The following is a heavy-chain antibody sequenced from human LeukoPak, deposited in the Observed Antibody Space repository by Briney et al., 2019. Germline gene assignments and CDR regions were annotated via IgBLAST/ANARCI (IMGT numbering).Heavy chain of an antibody. CDR3: LMKGATVTSTVDY. J-gene: IGHJ4*02. V-gene: IGHV1-69*05. CDR2: IIPIFGTA. CDR1: RYTLTGYY. Sequence: SVKVSCKASRYTLTGYYMHWVRQAPGQGLEWMGGIIPIFGTANYAQKFQGRVTITTDESTSTAYMELSSLRSEDTAVYYCLMKGATVTSTVDYWGQGTLVTVSS. D-gene: IGHD4-17*01.